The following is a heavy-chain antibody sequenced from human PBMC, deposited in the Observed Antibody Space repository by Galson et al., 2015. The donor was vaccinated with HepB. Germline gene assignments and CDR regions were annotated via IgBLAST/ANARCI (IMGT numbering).Heavy chain of an antibody. Sequence: SLRLSCAASGFTVSSNYMSWVRQAPGKGLEWVSVIYSGGSTDYADAVRGRFTISRDTSKNSLYLQMNSLRAEDTAVYYCARGYSRSWYSGLGYWGQGTLVTVSS. CDR3: ARGYSRSWYSGLGY. D-gene: IGHD6-13*01. J-gene: IGHJ4*02. CDR2: IYSGGST. CDR1: GFTVSSNY. V-gene: IGHV3-53*01.